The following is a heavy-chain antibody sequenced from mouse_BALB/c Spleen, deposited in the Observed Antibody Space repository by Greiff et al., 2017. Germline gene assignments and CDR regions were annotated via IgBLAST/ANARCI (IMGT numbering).Heavy chain of an antibody. CDR3: ARGRSDYGYGGRPDYAMDY. J-gene: IGHJ4*01. CDR2: IWAGGST. D-gene: IGHD2-2*01. CDR1: GFSLTSYG. V-gene: IGHV2-9*02. Sequence: VQGVESGPGLVAPSQSLSITCTVSGFSLTSYGVHWVRQPPGKGLEWLGVIWAGGSTNYYSALMSRLSISKDNSESQVFLKMNSLQTDDTAMYCCARGRSDYGYGGRPDYAMDYWGQGTSVTVSA.